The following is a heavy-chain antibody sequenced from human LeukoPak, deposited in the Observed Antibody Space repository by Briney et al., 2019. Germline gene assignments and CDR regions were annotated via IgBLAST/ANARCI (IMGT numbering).Heavy chain of an antibody. V-gene: IGHV4-4*07. Sequence: PSETLSLTCTVSGGSISSYSWSWIRQPAGKGLEWIGRIYTSGSTKYNPSLPSRVTMSVDTSKNQFSLKLRSVTAADTAVYYCARAVHCSGGSCYFDYWGQGTLVTVSS. J-gene: IGHJ4*02. CDR1: GGSISSYS. CDR3: ARAVHCSGGSCYFDY. CDR2: IYTSGST. D-gene: IGHD2-15*01.